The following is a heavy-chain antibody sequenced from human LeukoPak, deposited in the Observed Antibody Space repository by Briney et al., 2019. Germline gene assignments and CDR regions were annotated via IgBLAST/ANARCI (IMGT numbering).Heavy chain of an antibody. CDR2: IGYGGDT. CDR3: GRGNILTGYMY. V-gene: IGHV3-13*04. CDR1: GFTFSNYD. J-gene: IGHJ4*02. Sequence: GGSLRLSCAASGFTFSNYDMHWVRQATGKGLEWVSAIGYGGDTHYSDSVKGRFTISREDAKNSLYLQMNSLGAGNTAVYYCGRGNILTGYMYWGQGTLVTVSS. D-gene: IGHD3-9*01.